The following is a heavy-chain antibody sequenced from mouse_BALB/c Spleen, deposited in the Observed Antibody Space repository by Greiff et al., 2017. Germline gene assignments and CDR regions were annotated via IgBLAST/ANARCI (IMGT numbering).Heavy chain of an antibody. CDR2: IWAGGST. V-gene: IGHV2-9*02. CDR3: ASLITTATRFAY. CDR1: GFSLTSYG. J-gene: IGHJ3*01. Sequence: VKLVESGPGLVAPSQSLSITCTVSGFSLTSYGVHWVRQPPGKGLEWLGVIWAGGSTNYNSALMSRLSISKDNSKSQVFLKMNSLQTDDTAMYYCASLITTATRFAYWGQGTLVTVSA. D-gene: IGHD1-2*01.